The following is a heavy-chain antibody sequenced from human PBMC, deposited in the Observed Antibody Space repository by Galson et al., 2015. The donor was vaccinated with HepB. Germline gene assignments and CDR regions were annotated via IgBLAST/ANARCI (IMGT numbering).Heavy chain of an antibody. CDR3: ARDRLFGESARWADYYYGMDV. CDR1: GYTFTSYA. J-gene: IGHJ6*02. Sequence: SVKVSCKASGYTFTSYAMHWVRQAPGQRLEWMGWINAGNGNTKYSQKFQGRVTITRDTSASTAYMELSSLRSEDTAVYYCARDRLFGESARWADYYYGMDVWGQGTTVTVSS. CDR2: INAGNGNT. V-gene: IGHV1-3*01. D-gene: IGHD3-10*02.